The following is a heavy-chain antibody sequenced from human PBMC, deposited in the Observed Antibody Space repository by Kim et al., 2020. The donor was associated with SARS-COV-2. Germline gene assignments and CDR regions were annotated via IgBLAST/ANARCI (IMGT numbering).Heavy chain of an antibody. V-gene: IGHV6-1*01. CDR3: ARGGIGWFDP. D-gene: IGHD3-16*01. CDR1: GDSVSSNSAA. Sequence: SQTLSLTCAISGDSVSSNSAAWTWIRQSPSRGLEWLGGTYYRSKWYNDYALSMKSRITISPDTSKNQFSLQLTSATSEDTAVYYCARGGIGWFDPWGQGTPVTVSS. J-gene: IGHJ5*02. CDR2: TYYRSKWYN.